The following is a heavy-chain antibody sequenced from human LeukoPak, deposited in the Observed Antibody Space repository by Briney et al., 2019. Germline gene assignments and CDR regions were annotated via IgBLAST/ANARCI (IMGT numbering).Heavy chain of an antibody. J-gene: IGHJ3*02. CDR3: ATRIAVALGAFDI. V-gene: IGHV1-69*06. D-gene: IGHD6-19*01. CDR2: IIPIFGTA. Sequence: ASVKVSCKASGGTFSSYAISWVRQAPGQGLEWMGGIIPIFGTANYAQKFQGRVTMTEDTSTDTAYMELSSLRSEDTAVYYCATRIAVALGAFDIWGQGTMVTVSS. CDR1: GGTFSSYA.